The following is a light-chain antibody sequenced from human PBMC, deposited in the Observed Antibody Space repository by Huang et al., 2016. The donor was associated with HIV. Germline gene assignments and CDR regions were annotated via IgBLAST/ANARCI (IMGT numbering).Light chain of an antibody. CDR2: ETF. Sequence: ERVLMQSPGTLSVSPGERATLSCRTSQGIGNSLAWYQLKPGQAPRLLIYETFIRASDIPARFRGGGSEIDFTLTISGLQSEDSAVYYCQQYHEWPRTFGQGTKVEIK. J-gene: IGKJ2*01. V-gene: IGKV3-15*01. CDR1: QGIGNS. CDR3: QQYHEWPRT.